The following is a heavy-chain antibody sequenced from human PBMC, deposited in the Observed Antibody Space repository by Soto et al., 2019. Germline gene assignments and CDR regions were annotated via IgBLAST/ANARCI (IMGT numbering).Heavy chain of an antibody. CDR1: GYTFTSYD. V-gene: IGHV1-8*01. J-gene: IGHJ6*02. CDR2: MNPNSGNT. Sequence: ASVKVSCKASGYTFTSYDINWVRQATGQGLEWMGWMNPNSGNTGYAQKVQGRVTMTRNTSISTAYMELSSLRSEDTAVYYCAMGGLYLQLPYGMDVWGQGTTVTVSS. CDR3: AMGGLYLQLPYGMDV. D-gene: IGHD2-8*01.